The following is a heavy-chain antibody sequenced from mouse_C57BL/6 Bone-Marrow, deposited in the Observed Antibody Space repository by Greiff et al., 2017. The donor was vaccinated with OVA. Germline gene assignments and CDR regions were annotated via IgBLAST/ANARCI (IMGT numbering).Heavy chain of an antibody. V-gene: IGHV1-64*01. CDR1: GYTFTSYW. CDR2: IHPNSGST. Sequence: QVQLKQPGAELVKPGASVKLSCKASGYTFTSYWMHWVKQRPGQGLEWIGMIHPNSGSTNYNEKFKSKATLTVDKSSSTAYMQLSSLTSEDSAVYYCAREDYYGSSYLAWFAYWGQGTLVTVSA. J-gene: IGHJ3*01. CDR3: AREDYYGSSYLAWFAY. D-gene: IGHD1-1*01.